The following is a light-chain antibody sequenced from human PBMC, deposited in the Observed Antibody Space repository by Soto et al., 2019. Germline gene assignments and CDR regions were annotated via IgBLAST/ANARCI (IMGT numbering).Light chain of an antibody. Sequence: VLRQPLSSSDTPGQGVTISCSGSSGNIGSNSVDWHQQLPRAAPKLLIYRNNQRPSGVPDRFSGSKSGITASLTISGLQAEDEADYYCCSYAGSYTYVFGAGTKVTVL. CDR2: RNN. CDR1: SGNIGSNS. V-gene: IGLV1-44*01. J-gene: IGLJ1*01. CDR3: CSYAGSYTYV.